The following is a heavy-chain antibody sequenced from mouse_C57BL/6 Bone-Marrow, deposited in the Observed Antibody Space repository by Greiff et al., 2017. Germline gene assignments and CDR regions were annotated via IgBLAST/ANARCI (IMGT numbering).Heavy chain of an antibody. Sequence: EVQLQQSGAELVKPGASVKLSCTASGFNIKDYYMHWVKQRPEQGLEWIGRIDPEDGETKYAPNFQGKATITADPSSNTAYLQLSSLTSEDTAVFYGARVLLRAMDYWGQGTSVTVSS. CDR3: ARVLLRAMDY. J-gene: IGHJ4*01. CDR1: GFNIKDYY. CDR2: IDPEDGET. V-gene: IGHV14-2*01. D-gene: IGHD1-1*01.